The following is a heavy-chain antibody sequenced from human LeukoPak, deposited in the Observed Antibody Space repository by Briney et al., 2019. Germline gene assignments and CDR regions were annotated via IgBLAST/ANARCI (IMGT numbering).Heavy chain of an antibody. CDR1: GFTFEDYA. V-gene: IGHV3-74*01. CDR2: INSDGSST. CDR3: ARDSSSGSFHFDY. D-gene: IGHD1-26*01. J-gene: IGHJ4*02. Sequence: PGRSLRLSCAASGFTFEDYAMHWVRQAPGKGLVWVSRINSDGSSTNYADSVKGRFTISRDNAKNTLYLQMNSLRAEDTAVYYCARDSSSGSFHFDYWGQGTLVTVSS.